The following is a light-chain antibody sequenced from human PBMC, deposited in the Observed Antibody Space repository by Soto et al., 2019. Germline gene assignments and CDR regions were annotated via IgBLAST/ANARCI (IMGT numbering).Light chain of an antibody. CDR2: GAS. CDR1: QSVSSN. CDR3: QQYNNWPPNT. Sequence: EIVMTKSPATLSVSPGERATLSCRASQSVSSNLAWYQQKPGQAPRLLIYGASTRATGIPARFSGSGSGTEFTLTISSLQSEDFAVYYCQQYNNWPPNTFGQGTKV. V-gene: IGKV3-15*01. J-gene: IGKJ1*01.